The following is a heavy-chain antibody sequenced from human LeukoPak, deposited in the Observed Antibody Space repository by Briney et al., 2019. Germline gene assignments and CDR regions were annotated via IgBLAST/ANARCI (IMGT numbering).Heavy chain of an antibody. Sequence: SETLSLTCTVSGGSVSSTSYYWSWIRQPPGKGLEWIGYIFFSGSTNYKASLKSRVTISVDTSKNQFSLKLSSVTAADTAVYYCARLGVADCCFDYWGQGTLVTVSS. CDR3: ARLGVADCCFDY. CDR1: GGSVSSTSYY. CDR2: IFFSGST. J-gene: IGHJ4*03. D-gene: IGHD6-13*01. V-gene: IGHV4-61*01.